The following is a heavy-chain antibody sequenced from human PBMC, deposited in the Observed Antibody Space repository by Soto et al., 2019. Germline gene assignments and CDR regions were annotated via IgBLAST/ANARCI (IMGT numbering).Heavy chain of an antibody. J-gene: IGHJ2*01. CDR1: GGSISSGGYY. Sequence: QVQLQESGPGLVKPSQTLSLTCTVSGGSISSGGYYWSWIRQHPGKGMEWIGYIYYSGSTYYNPSLKSRVTISVDTSKIQFSLKLSSLTAADTAVYYCARGGGVSALRPHFDLWGRGTLVTVSS. CDR2: IYYSGST. CDR3: ARGGGVSALRPHFDL. D-gene: IGHD3-16*01. V-gene: IGHV4-31*03.